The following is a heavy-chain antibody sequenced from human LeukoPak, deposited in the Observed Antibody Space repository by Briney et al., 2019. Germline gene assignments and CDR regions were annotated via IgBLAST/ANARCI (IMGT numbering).Heavy chain of an antibody. CDR1: GGPISADGSF. Sequence: SETLSLTCTVSGGPISADGSFWTWIRQPPGKGLEWVGYISYIGRPFYNPSLKSRLTISVDPSKNLFSLNLSSVTAADTAVYYCAGRVGATIWTGMEFWGQGILVTVSS. CDR3: AGRVGATIWTGMEF. D-gene: IGHD1-26*01. CDR2: ISYIGRP. J-gene: IGHJ4*02. V-gene: IGHV4-30-4*01.